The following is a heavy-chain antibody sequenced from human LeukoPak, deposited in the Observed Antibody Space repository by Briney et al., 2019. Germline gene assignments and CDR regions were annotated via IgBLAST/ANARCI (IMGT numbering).Heavy chain of an antibody. Sequence: SETLSLTCTVSGGSISSYYWSWIRQPPGKGLEWIGYIYYSGSTNYNPSLKSRVTISVDTSKNQFSLKLSSVTAADTAVYYCARCLGVAVAEGFNWFDPWGQGTLVTVSS. CDR1: GGSISSYY. CDR2: IYYSGST. V-gene: IGHV4-59*01. D-gene: IGHD6-19*01. CDR3: ARCLGVAVAEGFNWFDP. J-gene: IGHJ5*02.